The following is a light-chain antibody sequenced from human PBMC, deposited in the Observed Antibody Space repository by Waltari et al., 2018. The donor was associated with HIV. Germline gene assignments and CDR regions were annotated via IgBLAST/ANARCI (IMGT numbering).Light chain of an antibody. Sequence: DIVMTQSPDSLAVSLGGSAPITCKSCQSVLSSYNNKNHLAWYKQKPGQPPKLLLYWASIREVGVPDRFTGSGSGTIFNLTVSSLQADDVAVYYCQQFFSFPRTFGQGTKVEI. CDR2: WAS. J-gene: IGKJ1*01. CDR1: QSVLSSYNNKNH. CDR3: QQFFSFPRT. V-gene: IGKV4-1*01.